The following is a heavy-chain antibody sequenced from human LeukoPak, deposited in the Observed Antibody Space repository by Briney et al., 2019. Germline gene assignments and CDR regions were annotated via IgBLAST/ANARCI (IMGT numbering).Heavy chain of an antibody. V-gene: IGHV4-59*01. J-gene: IGHJ4*02. D-gene: IGHD3-10*01. CDR2: IYYSGST. CDR3: AKSDYYGASDY. Sequence: SETLSLTCTVSGGPISSYYWSWIRQPPGKGLEWIGYIYYSGSTNYNPSLKSRVTISVGTSKNQFSLKLSSVTAADTAIYYCAKSDYYGASDYWGQGTLVTVPS. CDR1: GGPISSYY.